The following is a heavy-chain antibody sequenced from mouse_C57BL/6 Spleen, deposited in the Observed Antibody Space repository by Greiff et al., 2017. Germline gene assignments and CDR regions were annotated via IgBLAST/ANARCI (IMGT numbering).Heavy chain of an antibody. CDR1: GFTFSDYG. Sequence: EVKLVESGGGLVKPGGSLTLSCAASGFTFSDYGMHWVRQAPEKGLEWVAYISSGSSTIYYADTVKGRFTISRDNAKNTLFLQMTSLRSEDTAMYYCARTTTVVPFDYWGQGTTLAVSS. V-gene: IGHV5-17*01. J-gene: IGHJ2*01. CDR3: ARTTTVVPFDY. D-gene: IGHD1-1*01. CDR2: ISSGSSTI.